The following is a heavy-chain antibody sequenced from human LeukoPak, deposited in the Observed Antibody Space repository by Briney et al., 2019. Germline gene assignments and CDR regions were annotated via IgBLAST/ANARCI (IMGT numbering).Heavy chain of an antibody. D-gene: IGHD1-26*01. CDR3: ARNSGANVYTYSFQY. J-gene: IGHJ4*02. CDR2: INWNGGTT. Sequence: GGSLRLSCVASGLTFDDYGMSWVRQAPGKGLEWVSGINWNGGTTTYADSVKGRFTISRDNVKNSLYLQMNSLRVEDTAFYYCARNSGANVYTYSFQYWGRGTLVTVSS. V-gene: IGHV3-20*04. CDR1: GLTFDDYG.